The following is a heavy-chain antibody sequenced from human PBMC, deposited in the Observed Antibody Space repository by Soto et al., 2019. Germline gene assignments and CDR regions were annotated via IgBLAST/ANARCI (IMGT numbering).Heavy chain of an antibody. Sequence: PSETLSLTCAVYGGSFSGYYWSWIRQPPGKGLEWIGEINHSGSTNYNPSLKSRVTISVDTSKNQFSLKLSSVTAADTAVYYCARFARSSPSASYGSGRGNFDYWGQGTLVTVSS. D-gene: IGHD3-10*01. V-gene: IGHV4-34*01. J-gene: IGHJ4*02. CDR2: INHSGST. CDR1: GGSFSGYY. CDR3: ARFARSSPSASYGSGRGNFDY.